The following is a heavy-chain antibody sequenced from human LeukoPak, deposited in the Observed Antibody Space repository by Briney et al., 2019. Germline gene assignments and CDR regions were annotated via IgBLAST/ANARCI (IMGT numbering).Heavy chain of an antibody. J-gene: IGHJ3*02. V-gene: IGHV1-46*03. CDR2: INPSGGST. Sequence: ASVKVSCKASGFTFTSYYMHWMRQAPGQGLEWMGIINPSGGSTSYPQKFQGRVTMTRDTSTSTVYMELSSLRSEDAAVYYCACVVRGAFDIWGQGTLVTVSS. CDR3: ACVVRGAFDI. D-gene: IGHD2-21*01. CDR1: GFTFTSYY.